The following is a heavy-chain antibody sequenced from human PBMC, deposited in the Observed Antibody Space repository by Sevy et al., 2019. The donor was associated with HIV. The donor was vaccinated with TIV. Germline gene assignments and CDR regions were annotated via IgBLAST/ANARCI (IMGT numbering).Heavy chain of an antibody. CDR3: ARDNTYYDFWSGPYYYYYGMDD. J-gene: IGHJ6*02. Sequence: ASVKVSCKASGYTFTSYDINWVRQATGQGLEWMGWMNPNSGNTGYAQMFQGRVTITRNTSISTAYMELSSLRSEDTAVYYCARDNTYYDFWSGPYYYYYGMDDWGQGTTVTVSS. CDR1: GYTFTSYD. CDR2: MNPNSGNT. D-gene: IGHD3-3*01. V-gene: IGHV1-8*03.